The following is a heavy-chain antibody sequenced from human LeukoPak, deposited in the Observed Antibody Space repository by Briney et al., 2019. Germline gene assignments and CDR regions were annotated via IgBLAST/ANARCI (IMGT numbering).Heavy chain of an antibody. Sequence: ASVKVPCRASGYTFTGYYMHWVRQAPGQGLEWMGWINPNSGGTNYAQKFQGRVTITRDTSISTAYMELSRLRSDDTAVYYCARDDYYGSGRHWGQGTLVTVSS. CDR2: INPNSGGT. CDR1: GYTFTGYY. D-gene: IGHD3-10*01. V-gene: IGHV1-2*02. CDR3: ARDDYYGSGRH. J-gene: IGHJ1*01.